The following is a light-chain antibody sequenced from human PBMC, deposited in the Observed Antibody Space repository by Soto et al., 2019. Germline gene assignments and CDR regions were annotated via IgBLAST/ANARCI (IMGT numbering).Light chain of an antibody. V-gene: IGKV1-5*03. CDR3: QQYDRASWT. J-gene: IGKJ1*01. CDR2: RAS. CDR1: QSISSW. Sequence: DIQMTQSPSTLSASVGDRVIITCRASQSISSWLAWYQQKPGKAPNLLIYRASTLKSGILSRFSGSGSGTEFSLPISSLQPDDFAPYYCQQYDRASWTFGPGTKVEIK.